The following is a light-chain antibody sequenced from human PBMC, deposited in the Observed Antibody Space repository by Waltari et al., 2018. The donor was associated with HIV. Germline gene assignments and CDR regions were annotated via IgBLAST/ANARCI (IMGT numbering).Light chain of an antibody. V-gene: IGLV3-25*03. CDR1: ALSKQY. Sequence: SYELTQPPSVSVSPGQTARITCSGDALSKQYAYWYQQKPGQAPMLVIYKDSERPSGIPERFSGSSSGTTGTLTISGVQAEDEADYYCQSPDSSGTYVGFGGGTKLTVL. CDR2: KDS. CDR3: QSPDSSGTYVG. J-gene: IGLJ2*01.